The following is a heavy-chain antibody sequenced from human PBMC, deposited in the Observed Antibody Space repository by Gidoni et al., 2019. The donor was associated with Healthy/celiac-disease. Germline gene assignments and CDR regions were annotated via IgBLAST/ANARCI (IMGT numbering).Heavy chain of an antibody. D-gene: IGHD3-22*01. J-gene: IGHJ4*02. CDR3: AKDGKGRRITMIVVPGLTNGYFDY. V-gene: IGHV3-23*04. CDR2: ISGSGGST. Sequence: EVQLVESGGGLVQPGGSLSLSCAASGFTFSSYAMSWVRQAPGKGLEWVAAISGSGGSTYYADSVKGRFTISRDNSKNTLYLQMNSLRAEDTAVYYCAKDGKGRRITMIVVPGLTNGYFDYWGQGTLVTVSS. CDR1: GFTFSSYA.